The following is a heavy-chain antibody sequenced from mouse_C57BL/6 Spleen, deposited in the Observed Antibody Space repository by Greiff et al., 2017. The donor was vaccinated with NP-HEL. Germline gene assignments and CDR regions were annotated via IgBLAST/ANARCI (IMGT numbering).Heavy chain of an antibody. CDR3: ARSTTVVGGWYFDV. CDR1: GYTFTSYG. V-gene: IGHV1-81*01. J-gene: IGHJ1*03. CDR2: IYPRSGNT. Sequence: VQLQQSGAELARPGASVKLSCKASGYTFTSYGISWVKQRTGQGLEWIGEIYPRSGNTYYNEKFKGKATLTADKSSSTAYMELRSLTSEDSAVYSCARSTTVVGGWYFDVWGTGTTVTVSS. D-gene: IGHD1-1*01.